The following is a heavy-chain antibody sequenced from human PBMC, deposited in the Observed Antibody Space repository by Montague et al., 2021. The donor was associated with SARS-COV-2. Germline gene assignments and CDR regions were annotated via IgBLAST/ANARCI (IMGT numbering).Heavy chain of an antibody. D-gene: IGHD3-10*01. CDR1: GGPFNDYY. CDR2: ITHSGNI. V-gene: IGHV4-34*01. CDR3: ARGQVTAFASLSVFPAAGAIDS. Sequence: SETLSLTCAVYGGPFNDYYWTWVRQPPGKGLEWMGEITHSGNIKYNPSLQNRVTMSLDKSKNQFSLKLTSATAAATATDYCARGQVTAFASLSVFPAAGAIDSWGRGTTVTVSS. J-gene: IGHJ3*01.